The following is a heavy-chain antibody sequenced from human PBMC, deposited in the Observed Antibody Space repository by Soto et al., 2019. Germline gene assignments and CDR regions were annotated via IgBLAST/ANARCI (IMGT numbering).Heavy chain of an antibody. CDR2: IIPIFGTA. CDR1: GGTFSSYA. Sequence: SVKVSCKASGGTFSSYAISWVRQAPGQGLEWMGGIIPIFGTANYAQKFQGRVTITADKSTSTAYMELSSLRSEDTAVYYCAVVAAMGGAFDIWGQGTMVTVSS. D-gene: IGHD2-15*01. V-gene: IGHV1-69*06. CDR3: AVVAAMGGAFDI. J-gene: IGHJ3*02.